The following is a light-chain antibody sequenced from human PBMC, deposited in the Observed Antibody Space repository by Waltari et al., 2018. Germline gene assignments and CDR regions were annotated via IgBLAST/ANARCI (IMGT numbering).Light chain of an antibody. Sequence: DIVMTPSPDSLAVSLGERATINCKSSQSVLYSSNNKNDLAWYQQKPGQPPKLLIYWASTRESGVPDRFSGSGSGTDFTLTISSLQAEDVAVYYCQQYYSTLPYTFGQGTKLEIK. J-gene: IGKJ2*01. CDR1: QSVLYSSNNKND. CDR3: QQYYSTLPYT. V-gene: IGKV4-1*01. CDR2: WAS.